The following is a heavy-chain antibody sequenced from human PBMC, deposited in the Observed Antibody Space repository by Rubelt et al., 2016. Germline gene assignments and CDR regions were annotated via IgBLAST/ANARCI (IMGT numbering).Heavy chain of an antibody. CDR1: GGTFSGYQ. Sequence: QVQLQQWGAGLLKPSETPSLTCAVYGGTFSGYQWSWIRQPPGKGLEWIGEINHRGITNHNPSLKSRVTISEDTPKNQFSLKLTSGTAADTAVYDCARQRQLITARRWFDPWGQGTLVTVSS. V-gene: IGHV4-34*01. CDR3: ARQRQLITARRWFDP. J-gene: IGHJ5*02. D-gene: IGHD6-6*01. CDR2: INHRGIT.